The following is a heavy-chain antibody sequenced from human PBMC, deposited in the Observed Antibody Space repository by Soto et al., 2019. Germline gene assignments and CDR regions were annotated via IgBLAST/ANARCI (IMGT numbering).Heavy chain of an antibody. V-gene: IGHV3-48*02. D-gene: IGHD2-15*01. J-gene: IGHJ6*02. Sequence: EVQLVESGGGLVQPGGSLRLSCAASGFTFSTYSLNWVRQAPGKGLEWVSYISSSSVTINYADSVKGRFNISRDNAKNSLYLQMNSLRDEDTAVYYCARDRLGCSGGGCYSGYYGMDVWGQGTTVTVSS. CDR1: GFTFSTYS. CDR3: ARDRLGCSGGGCYSGYYGMDV. CDR2: ISSSSVTI.